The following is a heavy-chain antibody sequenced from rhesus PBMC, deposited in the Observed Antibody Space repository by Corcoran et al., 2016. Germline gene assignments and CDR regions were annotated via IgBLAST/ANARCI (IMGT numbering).Heavy chain of an antibody. CDR3: ARRGPAGAFDF. Sequence: QVTLKESGPALVKPTQTLTLTCTFSGFSLSTSGMGVGWIRQPSRKTLEWLAPIYWDDDKRYSTSLKSRHTTTKDTSKNQVVLTMTNMDPVDTATYDCARRGPAGAFDFWGQGLRVTVSS. D-gene: IGHD6-31*01. V-gene: IGHV2-1*01. CDR2: IYWDDDK. J-gene: IGHJ3*01. CDR1: GFSLSTSGMG.